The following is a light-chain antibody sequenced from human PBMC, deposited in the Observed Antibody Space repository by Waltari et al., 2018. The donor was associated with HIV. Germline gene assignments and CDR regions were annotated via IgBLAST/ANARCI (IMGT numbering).Light chain of an antibody. CDR3: QSYDSSLSGSVV. V-gene: IGLV1-40*01. CDR2: GNN. J-gene: IGLJ2*01. Sequence: SVLTQPPSVSGAPGQRVTISCTGSSSNIGANYDVPWYQQFPGTAPKLLLSGNNDRPSGVPDRFSGSRSGTSASLAITGLQADDEADYYCQSYDSSLSGSVVFGGGTKLTVL. CDR1: SSNIGANYD.